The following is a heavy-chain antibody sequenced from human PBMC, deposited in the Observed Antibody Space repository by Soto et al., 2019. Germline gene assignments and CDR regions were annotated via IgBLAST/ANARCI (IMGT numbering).Heavy chain of an antibody. D-gene: IGHD3-22*01. CDR1: GGTFNKYA. J-gene: IGHJ4*02. Sequence: QVQLVQSGAEVNKPGSSVNVSCKSSGGTFNKYASDWVRQAPGQGLEWMGGIIPLFGTANYAQKFRGRVTINADEAASTAYMEMSSLRSEDTAVYYCARQFDYDTSGYYYAYWGQGTLVTVSS. CDR2: IIPLFGTA. V-gene: IGHV1-69*01. CDR3: ARQFDYDTSGYYYAY.